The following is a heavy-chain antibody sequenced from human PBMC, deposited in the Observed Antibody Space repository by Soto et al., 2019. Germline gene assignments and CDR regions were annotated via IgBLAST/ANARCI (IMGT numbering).Heavy chain of an antibody. CDR2: IYPGDSDT. V-gene: IGHV5-51*01. CDR1: GYSFTKYW. CDR3: ARAYFDGSGKIPVALEI. D-gene: IGHD3-10*01. J-gene: IGHJ3*02. Sequence: GESLKISCKGSGYSFTKYWIGWVRQMPGKGLYWMGIIYPGDSDTKYSPSFQGQVTISADRSIDTAYLQWSSLKASDTALYCCARAYFDGSGKIPVALEIWGQGTMVTV.